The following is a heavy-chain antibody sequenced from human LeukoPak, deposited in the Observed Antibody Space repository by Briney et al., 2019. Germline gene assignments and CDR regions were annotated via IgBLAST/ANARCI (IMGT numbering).Heavy chain of an antibody. CDR1: GFTFSSYD. Sequence: GGSLRLSCAASGFTFSSYDMHWVRQATGEGLEWVSAIGTAGDTYYPGSVKGRFTISRENAKNSLYLQMNSLRAGDTAVYYCARALFSGSFGGFDYYYGMDVWGQGTTVTVSS. J-gene: IGHJ6*02. V-gene: IGHV3-13*01. D-gene: IGHD1-26*01. CDR3: ARALFSGSFGGFDYYYGMDV. CDR2: IGTAGDT.